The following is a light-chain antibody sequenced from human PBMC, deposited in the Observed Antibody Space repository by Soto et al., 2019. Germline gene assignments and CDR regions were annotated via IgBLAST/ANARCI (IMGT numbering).Light chain of an antibody. Sequence: DIQMTQSPSTLSASVGDRVTITCGASQSISNWLAWYQQKPGKAPKLLIYKASSLESGVPSRFSGSGSGTEFTLAISSLQPDDFATYYCRQSSDYPLTFGGGTKVEIK. V-gene: IGKV1-5*03. CDR1: QSISNW. CDR2: KAS. J-gene: IGKJ4*01. CDR3: RQSSDYPLT.